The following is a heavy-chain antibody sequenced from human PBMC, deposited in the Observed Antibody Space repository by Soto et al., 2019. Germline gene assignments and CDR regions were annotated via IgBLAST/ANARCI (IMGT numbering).Heavy chain of an antibody. J-gene: IGHJ4*02. V-gene: IGHV3-53*01. D-gene: IGHD3-22*01. CDR1: GFTVSSNY. Sequence: SGGSLRLSCAASGFTVSSNYMSWVRQAPGKGLEWVSVIYSGGSTYYADSVKGRFTISRDNSKNTLYLQMNSLRAEDTAVYYCARESSGYYSIDYWGQGTLVTVSS. CDR3: ARESSGYYSIDY. CDR2: IYSGGST.